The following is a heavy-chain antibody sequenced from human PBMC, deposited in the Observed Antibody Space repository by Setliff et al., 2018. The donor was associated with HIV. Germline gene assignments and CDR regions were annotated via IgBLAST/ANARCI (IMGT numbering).Heavy chain of an antibody. J-gene: IGHJ3*02. CDR1: GYSIGSDYF. V-gene: IGHV4-38-2*01. CDR3: ARGGRSWFQNFHGAFDI. CDR2: VYQSNTL. Sequence: LSLTCDVSGYSIGSDYFWGWIRQTPGNRLEWIGSVYQSNTLYYNPSLKSRATISVDTSKNQFSLRLTSVTATDTAFYYCARGGRSWFQNFHGAFDIWGQGTMVTVSS. D-gene: IGHD3-16*01.